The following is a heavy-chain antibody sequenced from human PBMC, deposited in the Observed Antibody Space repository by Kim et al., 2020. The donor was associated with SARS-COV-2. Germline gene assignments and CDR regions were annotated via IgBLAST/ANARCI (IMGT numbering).Heavy chain of an antibody. D-gene: IGHD3-22*01. CDR2: IYNSGRT. Sequence: SETLSLTCDVSGGSISSNTFYWGWIRQPPGKGLEWIGSIYNSGRTYYNPSLKSRVSISLDTSKNQFSVKLSSVTAADTAVYYCARSYDTSGNPYWYFDLWGRGTLVTVSS. J-gene: IGHJ2*01. V-gene: IGHV4-39*01. CDR1: GGSISSNTFY. CDR3: ARSYDTSGNPYWYFDL.